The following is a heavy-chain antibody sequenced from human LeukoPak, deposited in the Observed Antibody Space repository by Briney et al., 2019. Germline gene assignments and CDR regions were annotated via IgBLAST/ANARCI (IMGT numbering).Heavy chain of an antibody. J-gene: IGHJ4*02. Sequence: SVKVSCKASGYRFTGYFMHWVRQAPGQGLEWMGRIIPIFGTANYAQKFQGRVTITTDESTSTAYTELSSLRSEDTAVYYCAREITIFGVAHFDYWGQGTLVTVSS. CDR3: AREITIFGVAHFDY. V-gene: IGHV1-69*05. D-gene: IGHD3-3*01. CDR1: GYRFTGYF. CDR2: IIPIFGTA.